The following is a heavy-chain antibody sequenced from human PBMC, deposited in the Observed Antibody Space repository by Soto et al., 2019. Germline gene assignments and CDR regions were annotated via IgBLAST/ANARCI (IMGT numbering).Heavy chain of an antibody. Sequence: QVQLVVSGGGLVKPGGSLRISCAASGFTFSDYYISWIRQAPGKGLEWVSYISSSGSIIYYADSVKGRFTISRDNAKTSLYLQMTRLRAEDTAVYYCALAGYDSNYYAVTPLSAGHFWGQGTLVTVSS. J-gene: IGHJ4*02. CDR3: ALAGYDSNYYAVTPLSAGHF. CDR2: ISSSGSII. D-gene: IGHD4-4*01. CDR1: GFTFSDYY. V-gene: IGHV3-11*01.